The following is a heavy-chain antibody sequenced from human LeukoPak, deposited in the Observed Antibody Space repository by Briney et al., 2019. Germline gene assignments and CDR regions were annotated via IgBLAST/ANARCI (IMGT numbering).Heavy chain of an antibody. J-gene: IGHJ6*03. CDR1: GFTFSTYN. Sequence: PGGSLRLSCEASGFTFSTYNMNWVRQAPGKRLEWVSSITSTRSYVFYADSVKGRFTISRDNAKNSLYLQMNSLRAEDTAVYYCARDPYSGSYGDYYYYYMDVWGKGTTVTISS. V-gene: IGHV3-21*01. CDR3: ARDPYSGSYGDYYYYYMDV. CDR2: ITSTRSYV. D-gene: IGHD1-26*01.